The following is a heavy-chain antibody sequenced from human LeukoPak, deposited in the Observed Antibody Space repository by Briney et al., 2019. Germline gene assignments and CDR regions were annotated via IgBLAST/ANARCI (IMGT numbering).Heavy chain of an antibody. V-gene: IGHV3-21*01. Sequence: GGSLRLSCAASGFTFNTYNMNWVRQAPGKGLEWVSSISSSSSYIYYADSVKGRFTISRDNAKNSLYLQMNSLRAEDTAVYYCAKALPGYSSGWYTAYAFDIWGQGTMVTVSS. CDR2: ISSSSSYI. J-gene: IGHJ3*02. CDR3: AKALPGYSSGWYTAYAFDI. D-gene: IGHD6-19*01. CDR1: GFTFNTYN.